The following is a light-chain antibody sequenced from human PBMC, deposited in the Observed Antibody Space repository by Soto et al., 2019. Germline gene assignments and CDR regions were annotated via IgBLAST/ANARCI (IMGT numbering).Light chain of an antibody. V-gene: IGKV3-20*01. CDR1: QSISSGG. J-gene: IGKJ3*01. CDR3: QQYDRSPET. Sequence: EIVLTQSPGTLSLSPGERATLSCRASQSISSGGLAWYQQKPGQAPRLLIYGASSRATGIPDRFSGRGSGTDFTLTINTLEPEDFAVYFCQQYDRSPETFGPGTKVD. CDR2: GAS.